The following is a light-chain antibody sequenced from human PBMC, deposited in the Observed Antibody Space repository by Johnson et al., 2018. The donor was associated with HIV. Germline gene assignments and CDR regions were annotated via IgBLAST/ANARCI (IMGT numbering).Light chain of an antibody. CDR3: GTWDSSLSQGV. Sequence: QSVLTQSPSVSAAPVQKVTISCSGSSSNIGNNYVSWYQQLPGTAPKLLIYDNNKRPSGIPDRFSGSKPGTSATLGITGLQTGDEADYYCGTWDSSLSQGVFGTGTKVTVL. CDR1: SSNIGNNY. CDR2: DNN. V-gene: IGLV1-51*01. J-gene: IGLJ1*01.